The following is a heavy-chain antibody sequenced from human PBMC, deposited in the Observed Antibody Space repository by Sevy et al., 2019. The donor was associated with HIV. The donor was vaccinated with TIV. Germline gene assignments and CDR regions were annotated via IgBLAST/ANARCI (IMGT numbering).Heavy chain of an antibody. Sequence: SETLSLTCAVSGYSISSGYYWGWIRQPPGKGLEWIGSIYHSGSTYYNPSLKSRVTISVDTSKNQFTLKLSSVTAADTAVYYCARTHTVAGYYYYYMDVWGKGTTVTVSS. CDR2: IYHSGST. J-gene: IGHJ6*03. D-gene: IGHD6-19*01. CDR1: GYSISSGYY. V-gene: IGHV4-38-2*01. CDR3: ARTHTVAGYYYYYMDV.